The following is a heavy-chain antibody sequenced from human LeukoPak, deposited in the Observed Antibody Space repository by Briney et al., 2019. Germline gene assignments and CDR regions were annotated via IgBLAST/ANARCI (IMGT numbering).Heavy chain of an antibody. J-gene: IGHJ6*03. CDR3: ARGILGFGDYYYYYMDV. CDR2: IYNSGSP. V-gene: IGHV4-59*11. CDR1: GDSISSHY. D-gene: IGHD3-10*01. Sequence: PSETLSLTCTVAGDSISSHYWSWIRQPPGKGLEWIGCIYNSGSPNYNPSLKSRVTISVDTSKNQFSLKLSSVTAADTAVYYCARGILGFGDYYYYYMDVWGKGTTVTVSS.